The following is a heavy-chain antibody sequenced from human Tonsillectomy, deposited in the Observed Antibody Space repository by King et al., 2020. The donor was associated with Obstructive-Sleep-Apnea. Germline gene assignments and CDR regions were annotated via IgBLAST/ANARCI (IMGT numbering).Heavy chain of an antibody. Sequence: VQLVQSGGGLVKPGGSLRLSCAASGFTFSDYYMSCIRQAPGKGLEWGSYISSSGRTIYYADSVKGRFTISRDNAKNPLYLQMNSLRAEDTAVYYCAREGSSWYFYYYGMDVWAKGPRSPSP. V-gene: IGHV3-11*01. D-gene: IGHD6-13*01. CDR3: AREGSSWYFYYYGMDV. CDR1: GFTFSDYY. J-gene: IGHJ6*02. CDR2: ISSSGRTI.